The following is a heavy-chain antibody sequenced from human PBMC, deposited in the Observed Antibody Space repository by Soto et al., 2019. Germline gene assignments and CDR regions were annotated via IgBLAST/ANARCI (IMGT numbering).Heavy chain of an antibody. J-gene: IGHJ4*02. CDR3: AKPYYADYANRLLFDN. D-gene: IGHD4-17*01. CDR2: ISGSGSST. Sequence: EVQLLESGGGLVQPGGSLRLSCAASGFPLSGYAINWVRQAPGKGLEWVSIISGSGSSTNYADSVKGRFTISRDNARDTVYLQMTSLRAADTAVYYCAKPYYADYANRLLFDNWGQGTLVTVSS. V-gene: IGHV3-23*01. CDR1: GFPLSGYA.